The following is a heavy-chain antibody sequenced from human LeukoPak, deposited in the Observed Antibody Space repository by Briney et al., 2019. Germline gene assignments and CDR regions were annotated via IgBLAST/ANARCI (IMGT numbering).Heavy chain of an antibody. J-gene: IGHJ5*02. CDR2: IYTSGST. CDR1: GGSISSYY. CDR3: ARQYSSSWGIYNWFDL. Sequence: PSETLSLTCTVSGGSISSYYWSWVRQPPGKGLEGIGYIYTSGSTKYNPSLKSGGTISVEKSNNQFSLKLSSVTAADTAVYYCARQYSSSWGIYNWFDLWGQGTLVTVSS. V-gene: IGHV4-4*09. D-gene: IGHD6-13*01.